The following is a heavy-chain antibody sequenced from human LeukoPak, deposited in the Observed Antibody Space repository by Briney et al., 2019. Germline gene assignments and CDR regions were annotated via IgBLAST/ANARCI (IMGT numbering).Heavy chain of an antibody. Sequence: ASVKVSCKASGYTFTGYYMHWVRQAPGQGLEWMEWINPNSGGTNYAQKFQGSVTMTRDTSISTAYMELSRLRSDDTAVYYCAATRAARPDRYYYYMDVWGKGTTVTVSS. D-gene: IGHD6-6*01. CDR1: GYTFTGYY. CDR2: INPNSGGT. CDR3: AATRAARPDRYYYYMDV. V-gene: IGHV1-2*02. J-gene: IGHJ6*03.